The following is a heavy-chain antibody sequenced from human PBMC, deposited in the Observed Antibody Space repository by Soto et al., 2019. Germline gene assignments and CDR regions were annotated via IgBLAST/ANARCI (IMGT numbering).Heavy chain of an antibody. CDR1: GYTFTSYY. CDR3: ARDLIPGRRRSSNWFEP. D-gene: IGHD2-2*02. CDR2: SNPSGGST. J-gene: IGHJ5*02. V-gene: IGHV1-46*01. Sequence: ASVKISCKPSGYTFTSYYMHWVREAPGQGLEWMGISNPSGGSTSYAQKFQGRVTMTRDTSTSTVYMELSSLRSEDTAVYYCARDLIPGRRRSSNWFEPWGQGTRVTVS.